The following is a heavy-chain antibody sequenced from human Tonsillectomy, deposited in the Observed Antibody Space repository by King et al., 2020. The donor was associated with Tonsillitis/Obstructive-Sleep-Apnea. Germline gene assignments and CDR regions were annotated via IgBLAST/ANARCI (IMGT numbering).Heavy chain of an antibody. CDR2: MNPNSGNT. J-gene: IGHJ4*02. V-gene: IGHV1-8*01. CDR1: GYTFTSYD. CDR3: ARRDGKLRFLEWLSHYSPLVQNFDY. Sequence: VQLVESGAEVKKPGASGKVSCKASGYTFTSYDINWVRQATGQGLEWMGWMNPNSGNTGYAQKFQGRVTMTRNTSISTAYMELSSLRSEDTAVYYCARRDGKLRFLEWLSHYSPLVQNFDYWGQGTLVTVSS. D-gene: IGHD3-3*01.